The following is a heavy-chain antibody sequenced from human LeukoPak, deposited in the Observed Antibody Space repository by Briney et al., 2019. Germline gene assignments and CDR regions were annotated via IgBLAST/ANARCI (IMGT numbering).Heavy chain of an antibody. Sequence: GGSLRLSCAASGFTFSSYAMSWVRQAPGKGLEWVSAISGSGGSTYYADSVKGRFTISRDNSKNTLYLQMNSLRAEDTAVYYCAKSKGQQWLGGYFDYWGQGTLVTVSS. D-gene: IGHD6-19*01. J-gene: IGHJ4*02. CDR1: GFTFSSYA. CDR2: ISGSGGST. CDR3: AKSKGQQWLGGYFDY. V-gene: IGHV3-23*01.